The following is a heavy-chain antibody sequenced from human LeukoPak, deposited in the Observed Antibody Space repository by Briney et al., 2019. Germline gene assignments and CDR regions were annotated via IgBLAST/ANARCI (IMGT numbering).Heavy chain of an antibody. V-gene: IGHV3-48*03. D-gene: IGHD3-10*02. CDR3: AELGITMIGGV. CDR1: GFTFSSYE. Sequence: RGSLRLSCAASGFTFSSYEMNWVRQAPGKVLEWVSYISSSGSTIYYADSVKGRFTISRDNAKNSLYLQMNSLRAEDTAVYYCAELGITMIGGVWGKGTTVTISS. CDR2: ISSSGSTI. J-gene: IGHJ6*04.